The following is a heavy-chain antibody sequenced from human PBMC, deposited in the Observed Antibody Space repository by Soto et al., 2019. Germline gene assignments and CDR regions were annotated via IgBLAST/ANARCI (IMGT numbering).Heavy chain of an antibody. CDR2: VTSSPSSM. V-gene: IGHV3-21*01. CDR3: AREADFASRAYVLDY. CDR1: GFTFSGFS. J-gene: IGHJ4*02. Sequence: GGSLRLACAASGFTFSGFSMNWVRQAPGEGLEWVSSVTSSPSSMFYADSVKGRFTISRDDAKDSLFLQMNSLRADDTAVYYCAREADFASRAYVLDYWGPGTLVTLSS. D-gene: IGHD2-21*01.